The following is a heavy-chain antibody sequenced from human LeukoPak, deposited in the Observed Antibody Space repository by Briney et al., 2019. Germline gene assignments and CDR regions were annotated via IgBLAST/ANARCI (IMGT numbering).Heavy chain of an antibody. CDR1: GGSVSSNSVT. J-gene: IGHJ5*02. Sequence: SQTLSLTCAISGGSVSSNSVTWNWIRQSPSRGLEWLGRTYYRSTWYNDYAVSVRGRITVNPDTSKNQFSLHLNSVTPEDTAVYYCARRLTQYDCFDPWGQGILITVSS. CDR3: ARRLTQYDCFDP. D-gene: IGHD2-2*01. V-gene: IGHV6-1*01. CDR2: TYYRSTWYN.